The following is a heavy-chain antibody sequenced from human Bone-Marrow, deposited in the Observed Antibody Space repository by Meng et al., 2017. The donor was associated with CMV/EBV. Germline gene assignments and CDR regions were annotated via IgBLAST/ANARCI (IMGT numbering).Heavy chain of an antibody. D-gene: IGHD1-26*01. CDR2: VYYSGST. V-gene: IGHV4-59*01. CDR1: GGSIRSYY. Sequence: SETLSLTCTVSGGSIRSYYWSWIRQPPGEGLEWIGYVYYSGSTNYNPSLKSRVTISVDTSKNQFSLKLSSVTAADTAVYYCARDLGGSYPNWGQGTLVTVSS. CDR3: ARDLGGSYPN. J-gene: IGHJ4*02.